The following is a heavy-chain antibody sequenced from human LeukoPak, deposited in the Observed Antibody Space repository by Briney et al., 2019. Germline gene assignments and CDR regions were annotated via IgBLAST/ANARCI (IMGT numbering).Heavy chain of an antibody. D-gene: IGHD3-22*01. CDR1: GFTFSSYA. J-gene: IGHJ1*01. V-gene: IGHV3-23*01. CDR3: AKGPMYYYDSSAPYPEYFQH. Sequence: QTGGSLRLSCAASGFTFSSYAMSWVRQAPGKGLGWVSTLSGVGNSTYYADSVKGRFTISRDSSKNTLYLQMNSLRAEDTAVYFCAKGPMYYYDSSAPYPEYFQHWGQGTLVTVSS. CDR2: LSGVGNST.